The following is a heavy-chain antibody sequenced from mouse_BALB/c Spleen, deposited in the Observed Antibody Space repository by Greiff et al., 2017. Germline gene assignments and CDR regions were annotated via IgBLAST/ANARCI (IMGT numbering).Heavy chain of an antibody. Sequence: VQLQQSGPELVKPGASVKISCKASGYSFTGYFMNWVKQSPGQSLEWIGRINPYNGDTFYNQKFKGKATLTVDKSSSTAHMELLSLTSEDSAVYYCERNDLDYWGQGTTVTVSS. CDR2: INPYNGDT. CDR1: GYSFTGYF. J-gene: IGHJ2*01. CDR3: ERNDLDY. V-gene: IGHV1-37*01.